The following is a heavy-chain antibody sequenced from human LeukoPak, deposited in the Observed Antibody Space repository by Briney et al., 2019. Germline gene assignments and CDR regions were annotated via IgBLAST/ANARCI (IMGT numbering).Heavy chain of an antibody. D-gene: IGHD6-13*01. Sequence: KSGGSLRLSCAASGFTFSSYSMNWVRQAPGKGLEWVSSISSSSSYIYYADSVKGRFTISRDNAKNSLYLQMNSLRAEDTAVYYCARLWQQQPVYGHLWVDYWGQGTLVTVSS. CDR3: ARLWQQQPVYGHLWVDY. J-gene: IGHJ4*02. CDR2: ISSSSSYI. V-gene: IGHV3-21*01. CDR1: GFTFSSYS.